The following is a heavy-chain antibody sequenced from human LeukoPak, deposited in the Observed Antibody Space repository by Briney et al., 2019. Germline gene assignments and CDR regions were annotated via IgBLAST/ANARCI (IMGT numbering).Heavy chain of an antibody. CDR3: ASRVYGLGSFNH. V-gene: IGHV4-39*01. CDR1: GDSISSTSYY. D-gene: IGHD3-10*01. CDR2: IYNSGTT. Sequence: SETLSLTCTVSGDSISSTSYYWDWIRQPPGKGLEWIGSIYNSGTTYYNQSLKSRVTISVDTSKNQFSLKVSSVTAADTAVYYCASRVYGLGSFNHWGQGTLVTVSS. J-gene: IGHJ4*01.